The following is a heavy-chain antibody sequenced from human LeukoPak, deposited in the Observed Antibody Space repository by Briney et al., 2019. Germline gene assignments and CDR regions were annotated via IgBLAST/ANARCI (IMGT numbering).Heavy chain of an antibody. CDR3: ARTRYCTNGVCNYYYYGMDV. D-gene: IGHD2-8*01. J-gene: IGHJ6*02. V-gene: IGHV1-69*04. CDR2: IIPILGIA. Sequence: GASVKVSCKASGYTFTSYGISWVRQAPGQGLEWMGRIIPILGIANYAQKFQGRVTITADKSTSTAYMELSSLRSEDTAVYYCARTRYCTNGVCNYYYYGMDVWGQGTTVTVSS. CDR1: GYTFTSYG.